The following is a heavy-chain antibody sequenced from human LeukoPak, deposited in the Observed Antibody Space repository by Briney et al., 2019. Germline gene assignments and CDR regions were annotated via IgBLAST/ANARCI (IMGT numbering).Heavy chain of an antibody. D-gene: IGHD6-13*01. V-gene: IGHV1-2*02. CDR1: GYTFTGYY. CDR3: ARVTAAAGHINDMGVYYYMDV. Sequence: GASVKVSCKASGYTFTGYYIHWVRQAPGQGLEWMGCINPNSGGTNYAQKFLGRVTMTRDTSISTAYMELRSLRSDDTAVYYCARVTAAAGHINDMGVYYYMDVWGKGTTVTVSS. J-gene: IGHJ6*03. CDR2: INPNSGGT.